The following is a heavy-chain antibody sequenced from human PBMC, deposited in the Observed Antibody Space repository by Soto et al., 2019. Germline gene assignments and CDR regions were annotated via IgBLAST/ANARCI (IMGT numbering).Heavy chain of an antibody. D-gene: IGHD3-3*01. V-gene: IGHV3-33*01. CDR1: GFTFSSYG. Sequence: GGSLRLSCAASGFTFSSYGMHWVRQAPGKGLEWVAVIWYDGSNKYYADSVKGRFTISRDNSKNTLYLQMNSLRAEDTAVYYCARDPALKYYDFWSGYPDYWGQGTLVTVSS. J-gene: IGHJ4*02. CDR2: IWYDGSNK. CDR3: ARDPALKYYDFWSGYPDY.